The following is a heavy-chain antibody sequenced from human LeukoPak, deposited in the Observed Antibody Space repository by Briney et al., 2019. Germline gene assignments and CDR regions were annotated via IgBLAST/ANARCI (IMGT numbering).Heavy chain of an antibody. Sequence: SETLSLTCAVYGGSFSGYYWSWIRQPPGKGLEWIGEINHSGSTNYNPSLKSRDTISVDTSKNQFSLKLSSVTAADTAVYYCARGAPPAPDYWGQGTLVTASS. CDR1: GGSFSGYY. CDR2: INHSGST. V-gene: IGHV4-34*01. J-gene: IGHJ4*02. CDR3: ARGAPPAPDY.